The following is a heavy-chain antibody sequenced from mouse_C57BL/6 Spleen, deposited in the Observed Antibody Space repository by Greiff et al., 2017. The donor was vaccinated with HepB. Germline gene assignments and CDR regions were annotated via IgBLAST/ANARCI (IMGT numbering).Heavy chain of an antibody. J-gene: IGHJ3*01. D-gene: IGHD2-5*01. CDR1: GYTFTSYW. V-gene: IGHV1-55*01. CDR2: IYPGSGST. Sequence: VQLQQPGAELVKPGASVKMSCKASGYTFTSYWITWVKQRPGQGLEWIGDIYPGSGSTNYNEKFKSKATLTVATSSSTAYIQLSSLTAEDSAVFYCARRDSNYPWCAYWGQGTLVTVSA. CDR3: ARRDSNYPWCAY.